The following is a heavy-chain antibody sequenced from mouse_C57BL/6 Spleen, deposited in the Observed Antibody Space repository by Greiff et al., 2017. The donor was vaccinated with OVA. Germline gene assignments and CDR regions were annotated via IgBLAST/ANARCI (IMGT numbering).Heavy chain of an antibody. V-gene: IGHV8-12*01. CDR1: GFSLRTSCMA. CDR3: ARRVVDYYGMEGYFDY. J-gene: IGHJ2*01. CDR2: IYWVDDK. D-gene: IGHD1-1*01. Sequence: QVPLHESGPGILQPSPSLRLSCSFSGFSLRTSCMAVIWFLHPSVLCLEWLAHIYWVDDKRYNPSLQRRLTISKDTSRNQVFLKITSVDTADTATYYCARRVVDYYGMEGYFDYWGQGTTLTVSS.